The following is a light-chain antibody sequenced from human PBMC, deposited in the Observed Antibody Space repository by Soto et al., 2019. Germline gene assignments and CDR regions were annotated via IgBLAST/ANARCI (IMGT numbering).Light chain of an antibody. CDR1: QSVSSN. CDR2: GAS. Sequence: EIVMTQSPATLSVSPGERATLSCRASQSVSSNLAWYQQKPGQAPRLLIYGASTSATGIPARFSGSGSGTEFTLTISSLQSEDFAVYYCQQYNNGPPWTFGQGTKVEIK. J-gene: IGKJ1*01. V-gene: IGKV3-15*01. CDR3: QQYNNGPPWT.